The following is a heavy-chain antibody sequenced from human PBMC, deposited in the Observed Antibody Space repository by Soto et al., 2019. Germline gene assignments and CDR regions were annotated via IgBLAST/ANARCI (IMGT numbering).Heavy chain of an antibody. J-gene: IGHJ4*02. CDR1: GFTFNNYA. CDR2: VSYDGSNK. CDR3: ARTVTTVTTPYYFDY. Sequence: QVQLVESGGGVVQPGRSLRLFCAASGFTFNNYAMHWVRQAPGKGLEWVAVVSYDGSNKYYADSVKGRFTISRDNSKDTLYLQMNSLRAEDTAVFYCARTVTTVTTPYYFDYWGQGTLVTVSS. V-gene: IGHV3-30-3*01. D-gene: IGHD4-17*01.